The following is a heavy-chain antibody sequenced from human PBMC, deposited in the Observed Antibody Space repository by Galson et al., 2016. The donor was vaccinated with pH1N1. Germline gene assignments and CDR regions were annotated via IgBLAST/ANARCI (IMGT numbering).Heavy chain of an antibody. D-gene: IGHD3-3*01. Sequence: SVKVSCKASEGTLTRYAISWVRQAPGQGLEWMGGIIPVFGAATYAQKFQGRVTITADKPADTAYMELSSLRSEDTAVYYCASPPPSSGHLNYYYYMDVWGQGTTVTVS. CDR3: ASPPPSSGHLNYYYYMDV. CDR2: IIPVFGAA. V-gene: IGHV1-69*06. J-gene: IGHJ6*03. CDR1: EGTLTRYA.